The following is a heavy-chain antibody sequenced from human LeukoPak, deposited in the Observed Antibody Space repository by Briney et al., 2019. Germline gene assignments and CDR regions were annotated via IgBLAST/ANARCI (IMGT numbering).Heavy chain of an antibody. D-gene: IGHD3-9*01. CDR3: ARERGRFNYDILFV. Sequence: PSETLSLTCAVSGGSISSSNWWSWVRQPPGKGLEWIGGIYYSGTTYYNPSLKSRVTISVDTSKNQFSLKLSSVTAADTAVYYCARERGRFNYDILFVWGKGTTVTVSS. CDR1: GGSISSSNW. J-gene: IGHJ6*04. V-gene: IGHV4-4*02. CDR2: IYYSGTT.